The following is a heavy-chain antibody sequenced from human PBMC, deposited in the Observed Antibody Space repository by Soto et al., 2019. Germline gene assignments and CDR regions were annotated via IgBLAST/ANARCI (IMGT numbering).Heavy chain of an antibody. J-gene: IGHJ6*03. CDR3: ARYSSGWYGGEYYYYYYMDV. CDR1: GGSISSGGYY. CDR2: IYYSGST. D-gene: IGHD6-19*01. V-gene: IGHV4-31*03. Sequence: SETLSLTCTVSGGSISSGGYYWSWIRQHPGKGLEWIGYIYYSGSTYYNPSLKNRVTISVNTSKKQYSLKLNSVTAADTAVYYFARYSSGWYGGEYYYYYYMDVWGKGTTVTVSS.